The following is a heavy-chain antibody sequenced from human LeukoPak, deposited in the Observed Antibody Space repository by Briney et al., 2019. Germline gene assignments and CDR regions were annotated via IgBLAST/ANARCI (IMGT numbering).Heavy chain of an antibody. D-gene: IGHD3-22*01. V-gene: IGHV3-74*01. CDR1: GSTFSSYW. CDR3: ARSANYDSSGYYLF. Sequence: GGSLRLSCAASGSTFSSYWMHWVRQAPGKGLVWDSRINSDGSSTSYADFVKGRFTISRDNAKNTLYLQMNSLRAEDTAVYYCARSANYDSSGYYLFWGQGTLVTVSS. CDR2: INSDGSST. J-gene: IGHJ4*02.